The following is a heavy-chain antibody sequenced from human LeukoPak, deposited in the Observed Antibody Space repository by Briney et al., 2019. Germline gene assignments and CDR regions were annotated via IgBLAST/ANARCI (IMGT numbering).Heavy chain of an antibody. Sequence: GRSLRLSCAASGFTFSSYAMHWVRHAPGKGLEWVAVISYDGSNKYYADSVKGRFTISRDNSKNTLYLQMNSLRAEDTAVYYCARGQLVPSDYFDYWGQGTLVTVSS. CDR2: ISYDGSNK. V-gene: IGHV3-30-3*01. CDR1: GFTFSSYA. CDR3: ARGQLVPSDYFDY. J-gene: IGHJ4*02. D-gene: IGHD6-13*01.